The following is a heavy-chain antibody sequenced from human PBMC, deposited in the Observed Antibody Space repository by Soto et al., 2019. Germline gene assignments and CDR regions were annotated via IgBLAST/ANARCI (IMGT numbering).Heavy chain of an antibody. V-gene: IGHV4-34*01. CDR2: INHSGST. D-gene: IGHD1-1*01. Sequence: QVQLQQWGAGLLKPSETLSLTCAVDGGAFSGYYWTWIRQPPGTGLEWIGEINHSGSTNYNPSLNRRVTISVDTSKTQFSLKLPSVTAAYTAVSYCARDNIPGLFAYWGQGTRVTVSS. CDR1: GGAFSGYY. CDR3: ARDNIPGLFAY. J-gene: IGHJ4*02.